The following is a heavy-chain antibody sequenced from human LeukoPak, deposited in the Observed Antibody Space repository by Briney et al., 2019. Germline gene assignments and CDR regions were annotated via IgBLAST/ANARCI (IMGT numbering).Heavy chain of an antibody. CDR2: IYHSGST. CDR3: ARDVTAAFDY. CDR1: GYSISSGYY. D-gene: IGHD6-13*01. V-gene: IGHV4-38-2*02. Sequence: SETLSLTCIVSGYSISSGYYCGWIRQPPGKGLEWIGSIYHSGSTYYNPSLKSRVTISADTSKNQFSLKLSSVTAADTAVYYCARDVTAAFDYWGQGTLVTVSS. J-gene: IGHJ4*02.